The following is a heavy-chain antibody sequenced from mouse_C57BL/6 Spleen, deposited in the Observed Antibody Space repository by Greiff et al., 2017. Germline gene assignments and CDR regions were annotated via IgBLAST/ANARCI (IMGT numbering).Heavy chain of an antibody. J-gene: IGHJ2*01. V-gene: IGHV1-69*01. CDR2: IDPSDSYT. Sequence: VQLQQPGAELVMPGASVKLSCKASGYTFTSYWMHWVKQRPGQGLEWIGEIDPSDSYTNYNQKFKGKSTLTVDKSSSTAYMQLSSLTSEDSAVYYCARSVTGTSYFDCWGHGTTLTVAS. CDR3: ARSVTGTSYFDC. D-gene: IGHD4-1*01. CDR1: GYTFTSYW.